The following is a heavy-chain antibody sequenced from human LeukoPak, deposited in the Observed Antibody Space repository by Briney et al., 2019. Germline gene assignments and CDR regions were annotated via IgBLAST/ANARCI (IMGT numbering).Heavy chain of an antibody. CDR3: ARGDYDSSGYTPTFDY. Sequence: SETLSLTCTVSGGSISSSDFYWGWIRQPPGKGLEWIGYIYYSGSTIYNPSLKSRVTISVDTSKNKFSLKLSSVTAADTAVYYCARGDYDSSGYTPTFDYWGQGALATVSS. CDR2: IYYSGST. V-gene: IGHV4-61*08. J-gene: IGHJ4*02. D-gene: IGHD3-22*01. CDR1: GGSISSSDFY.